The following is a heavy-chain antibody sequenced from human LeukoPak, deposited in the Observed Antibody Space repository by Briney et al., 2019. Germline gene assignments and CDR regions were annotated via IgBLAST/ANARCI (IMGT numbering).Heavy chain of an antibody. D-gene: IGHD2-15*01. CDR1: AFTFSNYS. J-gene: IGHJ4*02. CDR2: IIGSSSYI. Sequence: GGSLRLSCAASAFTFSNYSMNWVRQAPGKGLEWVSSIIGSSSYIYYADSVKGRFTISRDNAKNSLYLQMNSLRAEDTAVYYCARDPQYCSGGSCYSFDYWGQGTLVTVSS. CDR3: ARDPQYCSGGSCYSFDY. V-gene: IGHV3-21*01.